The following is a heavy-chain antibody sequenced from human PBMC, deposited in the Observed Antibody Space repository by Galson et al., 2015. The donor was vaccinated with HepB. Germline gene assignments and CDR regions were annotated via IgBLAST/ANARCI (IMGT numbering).Heavy chain of an antibody. J-gene: IGHJ6*02. CDR2: MNPKTGNS. Sequence: SVKVSCKASGYNFTTYDINWVRQAPGQGLEWMAWMNPKTGNSGYEQKFQGRVTMTRNTSINTAYMELSSLRSDDTAVYYCARDPPRRPIYNVFGMDVWGQGTTVTVSS. CDR3: ARDPPRRPIYNVFGMDV. CDR1: GYNFTTYD. V-gene: IGHV1-8*01. D-gene: IGHD1-14*01.